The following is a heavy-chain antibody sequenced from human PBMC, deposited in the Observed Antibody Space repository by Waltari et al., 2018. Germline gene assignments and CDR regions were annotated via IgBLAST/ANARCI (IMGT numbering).Heavy chain of an antibody. V-gene: IGHV1-69*14. D-gene: IGHD2-15*01. CDR2: VIPIVGTA. CDR1: GGTFSSYA. CDR3: ARVSYVGVAATSFDY. J-gene: IGHJ4*02. Sequence: QVQLVQSGAEVKKPGSSVKVSCKASGGTFSSYAISWVRQAPGQGLEWMGGVIPIVGTANYAQKFQVRVTITADKSTSTAYMELSSLRSEDTAVYYCARVSYVGVAATSFDYWGQGTLVTVSS.